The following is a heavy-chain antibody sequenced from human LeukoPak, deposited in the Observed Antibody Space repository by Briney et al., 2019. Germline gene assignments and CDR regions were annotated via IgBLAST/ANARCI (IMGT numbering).Heavy chain of an antibody. D-gene: IGHD1-14*01. CDR1: GGSISSYY. CDR3: ARTLSENSSPGY. CDR2: IYYSGST. Sequence: SETLSLTCTVSGGSISSYYWSWIRRPPGKGLEWIGYIYYSGSTNYNPSLKSRVTISVDTSKNQFSLKLSSVTAADTAVYYCARTLSENSSPGYWGQGTLVTVSS. V-gene: IGHV4-59*01. J-gene: IGHJ4*02.